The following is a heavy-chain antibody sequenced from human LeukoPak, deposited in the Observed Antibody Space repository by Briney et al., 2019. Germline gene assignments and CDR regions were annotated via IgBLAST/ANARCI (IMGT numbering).Heavy chain of an antibody. Sequence: GGSLRLSCAVSGFTFSSYSMSWIRQAPGKGLEWVSYISSSGSTIYYADSVKGRFTISRDNAKNSLYLQMNSLRAEDTAVYYCARGGEAIFGVVTLWGQGTLVTVSS. CDR2: ISSSGSTI. V-gene: IGHV3-48*04. D-gene: IGHD3-3*01. CDR3: ARGGEAIFGVVTL. J-gene: IGHJ4*02. CDR1: GFTFSSYS.